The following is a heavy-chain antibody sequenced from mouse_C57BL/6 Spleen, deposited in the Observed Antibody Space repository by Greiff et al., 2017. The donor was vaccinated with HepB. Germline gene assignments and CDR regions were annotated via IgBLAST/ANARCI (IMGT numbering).Heavy chain of an antibody. J-gene: IGHJ2*01. CDR3: ARNWGLDY. V-gene: IGHV3-6*01. Sequence: EVQRVESGPGLVKPSQSLSLTCSVTGYSITSGYYWNWIRQFPGNKLEWMGYISYDGSNNYNPSLKNRISITRDTSKNQFFLKLNSVTTEDTATYYCARNWGLDYWGQGTTLTVSS. CDR2: ISYDGSN. D-gene: IGHD4-1*01. CDR1: GYSITSGYY.